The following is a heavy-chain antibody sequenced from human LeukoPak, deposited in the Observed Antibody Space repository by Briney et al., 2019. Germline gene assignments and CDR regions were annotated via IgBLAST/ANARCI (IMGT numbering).Heavy chain of an antibody. CDR1: GYTFTSYG. Sequence: ASVKVSCKASGYTFTSYGISWVRQAPGQGLEWMGWISTYNGNTNYAQKFQGRVTMTTGTSTSTVYMELRSLRSDDSAVYYCARGTTVTTFVDYWGQGTLVTVSS. CDR3: ARGTTVTTFVDY. J-gene: IGHJ4*02. V-gene: IGHV1-18*01. CDR2: ISTYNGNT. D-gene: IGHD4-17*01.